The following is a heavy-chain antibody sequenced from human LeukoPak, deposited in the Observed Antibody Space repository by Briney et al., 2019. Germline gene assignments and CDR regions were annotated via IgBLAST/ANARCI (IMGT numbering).Heavy chain of an antibody. D-gene: IGHD1-26*01. CDR1: GFTFSACA. CDR2: INSISQTI. V-gene: IGHV3-48*02. CDR3: ARDHDAPGSFYDY. Sequence: GGSLRLSCVASGFTFSACAVNWVRQAPGRGLEWVSYINSISQTIYYADSVKGRFTISRDNAKNSLYLQMNSLRDEDTAVYYCARDHDAPGSFYDYWGQGTLVTVSS. J-gene: IGHJ4*02.